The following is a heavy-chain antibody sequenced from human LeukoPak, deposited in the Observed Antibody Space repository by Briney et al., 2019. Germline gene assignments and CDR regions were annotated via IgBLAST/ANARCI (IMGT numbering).Heavy chain of an antibody. CDR2: INTNTGNP. J-gene: IGHJ4*02. Sequence: ASVKVSCKASGYTFTSYYMNWVRQAPGQGLEWMGWINTNTGNPTYAQGFTGRFVFSLDTSVSTAYLQISSLKAEDTAVYYCARDILDSSGYYSSLLVYWGQGTLVTVSS. D-gene: IGHD3-22*01. CDR3: ARDILDSSGYYSSLLVY. V-gene: IGHV7-4-1*02. CDR1: GYTFTSYY.